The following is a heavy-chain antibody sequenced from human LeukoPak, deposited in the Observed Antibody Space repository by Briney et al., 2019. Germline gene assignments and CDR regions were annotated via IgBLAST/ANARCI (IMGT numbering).Heavy chain of an antibody. CDR2: INAGNGNT. CDR1: GYTFTSYA. CDR3: ARPHNSGWEFDP. J-gene: IGHJ5*02. D-gene: IGHD5-12*01. Sequence: ASVKVSCKASGYTFTSYAMHWVRQAPGQRLEWMGWINAGNGNTKYSQKFQGRVTITRDTSASTAYMEPSSLRSEDTAVYYCARPHNSGWEFDPWGQGTLVTVSS. V-gene: IGHV1-3*01.